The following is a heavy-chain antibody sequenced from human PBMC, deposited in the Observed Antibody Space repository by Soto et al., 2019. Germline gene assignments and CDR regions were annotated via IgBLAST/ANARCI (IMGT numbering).Heavy chain of an antibody. CDR2: ISTNKGNT. Sequence: GASVKVSCKASGYTFTTYGISWVRQAPGQGLEWMGWISTNKGNTNYAQKLQGRVTMTTDTSTSTAYMELSSLRSDDTAVYYCARAHCGGDCYSGVDYWGQGTLVTVSS. V-gene: IGHV1-18*01. CDR3: ARAHCGGDCYSGVDY. CDR1: GYTFTTYG. D-gene: IGHD2-21*02. J-gene: IGHJ4*02.